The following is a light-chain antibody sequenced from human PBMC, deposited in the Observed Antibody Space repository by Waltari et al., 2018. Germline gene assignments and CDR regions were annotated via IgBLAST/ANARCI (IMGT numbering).Light chain of an antibody. J-gene: IGLJ2*01. Sequence: QSLLTRPPSISGAPGQRVTISCSGGSSNIGRNSVNWCAQVPGTTPKLLMYRSDRRPSGGSDRFSGSKSGTSASLAITGLLSADEADYICATWDDSLNAWIFGGGTRLTVL. CDR1: SSNIGRNS. CDR2: RSD. V-gene: IGLV1-44*01. CDR3: ATWDDSLNAWI.